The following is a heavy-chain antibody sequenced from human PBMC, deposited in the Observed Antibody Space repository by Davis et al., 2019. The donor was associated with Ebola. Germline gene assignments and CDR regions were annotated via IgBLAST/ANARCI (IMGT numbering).Heavy chain of an antibody. V-gene: IGHV5-51*01. CDR3: ARLDSSSWPDAFDI. Sequence: GGSLRLSCKGSGYSFTSYWIGWVRQMPGKGLEWMGIIYSGDSDTRYSPSFQGQVTISADKSISTAYLQWSSLKASDTAMYYCARLDSSSWPDAFDIWGQGTMVTVSS. CDR1: GYSFTSYW. CDR2: IYSGDSDT. J-gene: IGHJ3*02. D-gene: IGHD6-13*01.